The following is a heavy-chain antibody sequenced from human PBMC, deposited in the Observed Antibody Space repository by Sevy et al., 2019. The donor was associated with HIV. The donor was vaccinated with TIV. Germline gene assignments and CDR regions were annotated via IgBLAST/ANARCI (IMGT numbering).Heavy chain of an antibody. CDR3: AVRYCSGGSCYWPFDY. CDR2: IIPTFGTA. V-gene: IGHV1-69*06. J-gene: IGHJ4*02. CDR1: GGTFSSYA. D-gene: IGHD2-15*01. Sequence: ASVKVSCKASGGTFSSYAISWVRQAPGQGLEWMGGIIPTFGTANYAQKFQGRVTITADKSTSTAYMELSSLRSEDTAVYYCAVRYCSGGSCYWPFDYWGQGTLVTVSS.